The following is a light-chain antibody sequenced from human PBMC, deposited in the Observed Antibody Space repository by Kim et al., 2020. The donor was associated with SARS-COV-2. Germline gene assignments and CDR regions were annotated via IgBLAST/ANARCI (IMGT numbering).Light chain of an antibody. V-gene: IGKV4-1*01. J-gene: IGKJ2*03. CDR3: KKYYSVPRGSYS. CDR2: WAS. CDR1: QSVLYSSNNKKY. Sequence: INCKSSQSVLYSSNNKKYLAWYQQKPGQPPKLLIYWASTRESGVPDRFSGSGSGTDFTLTISSLQAEDVAVYYCKKYYSVPRGSYSFGQGTKLEI.